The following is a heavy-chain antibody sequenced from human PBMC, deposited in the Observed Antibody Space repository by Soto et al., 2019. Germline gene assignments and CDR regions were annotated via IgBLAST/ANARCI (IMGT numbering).Heavy chain of an antibody. J-gene: IGHJ4*02. CDR1: GFSLSTSGVG. CDR3: AHSTDCSSTSCFTAFDY. D-gene: IGHD2-2*02. Sequence: GSGPTLVNPTQTLTLTCTFSGFSLSTSGVGVGWIRQPPGKALEWLALIYWDDDKRYSPSLRSRLTITKDTSKNQVVLTMTNMDPVDTATYYCAHSTDCSSTSCFTAFDYWGQGTLVTVSS. V-gene: IGHV2-5*02. CDR2: IYWDDDK.